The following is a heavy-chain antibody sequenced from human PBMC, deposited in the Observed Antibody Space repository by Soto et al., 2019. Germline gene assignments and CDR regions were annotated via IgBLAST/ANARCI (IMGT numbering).Heavy chain of an antibody. CDR2: VYSSGGT. CDR3: ARGQRFSDWFDP. Sequence: SETLSLTCTVSGGSMSSYYWTWIRQPAGKGLEWIGRVYSSGGTHYNPSLKSRVTISIDTSKNQFSLRLLSVTDADTAVYFCARGQRFSDWFDPWGQGTLVTVS. D-gene: IGHD3-3*01. J-gene: IGHJ5*02. V-gene: IGHV4-4*07. CDR1: GGSMSSYY.